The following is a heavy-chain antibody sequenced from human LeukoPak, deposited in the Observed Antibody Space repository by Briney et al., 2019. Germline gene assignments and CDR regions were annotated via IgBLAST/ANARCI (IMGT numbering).Heavy chain of an antibody. Sequence: ASVKVSCKASGYTFTGYYMHWVRQAPGQGLKWMGWINPNSGGTNYAQKFQGRVTMTRDTSISTAYMELSRLRSDDTAVYYCARVPHMVRGDWSFDYWGQGTLVTVSS. CDR1: GYTFTGYY. CDR3: ARVPHMVRGDWSFDY. V-gene: IGHV1-2*02. J-gene: IGHJ4*02. CDR2: INPNSGGT. D-gene: IGHD3-10*01.